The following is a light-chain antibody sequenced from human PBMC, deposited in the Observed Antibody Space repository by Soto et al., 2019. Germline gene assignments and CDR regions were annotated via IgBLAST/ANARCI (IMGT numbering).Light chain of an antibody. V-gene: IGLV2-14*01. CDR1: SSDVGRYNY. CDR2: DVS. J-gene: IGLJ1*01. CDR3: SSYTSSSTLYA. Sequence: QSALTQPASVSGSPGQSITISCTGTSSDVGRYNYVSWYQQHPGKAPKLMIHDVSNRPSGVSDRFSGSKSGNTASLTISGLQAEDEADYYCSSYTSSSTLYAFGTGTKV.